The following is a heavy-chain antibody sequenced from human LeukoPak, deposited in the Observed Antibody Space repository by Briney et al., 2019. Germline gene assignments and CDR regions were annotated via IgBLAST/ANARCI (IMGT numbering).Heavy chain of an antibody. CDR2: IRYDGSNK. CDR3: AKDPLTGYSSGWTIDY. V-gene: IGHV3-30*02. Sequence: GGSLRLSCAASGFTFSSYGMHWVRQAPGKGLEWVAFIRYDGSNKYYADSVKGRFTISRDNSKNTLYLQMNSLRAEDTAVYYCAKDPLTGYSSGWTIDYWGQGTLVTVSS. CDR1: GFTFSSYG. J-gene: IGHJ4*02. D-gene: IGHD6-19*01.